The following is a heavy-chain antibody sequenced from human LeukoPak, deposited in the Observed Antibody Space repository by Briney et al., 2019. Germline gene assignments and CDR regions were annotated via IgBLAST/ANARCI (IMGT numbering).Heavy chain of an antibody. CDR1: GYTFTGYY. Sequence: GASVKVSCKASGYTFTGYYMHWVRQAPGQELEWMGWINPNSGGTNYAQKFQGRVTMTRDTSISTAYMELSRLRSDDTAVYYCARDLGARYCSSTSCKYFDYWGQGTLVTVSS. D-gene: IGHD2-2*01. CDR2: INPNSGGT. CDR3: ARDLGARYCSSTSCKYFDY. J-gene: IGHJ4*02. V-gene: IGHV1-2*02.